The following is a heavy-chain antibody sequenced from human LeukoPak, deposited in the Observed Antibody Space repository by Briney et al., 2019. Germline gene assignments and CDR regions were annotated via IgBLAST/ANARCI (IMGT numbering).Heavy chain of an antibody. D-gene: IGHD5-12*01. Sequence: QTGGSLRLSCAASGFTFSSYAMHWVRQAPGKGLEWVSAISGSGGSAYYADSVKGRFTISRDNSKNTLYLQMNSLRAEDTAVYYCAKDPIGGYDPAFDYWGQGTLVTVSS. CDR3: AKDPIGGYDPAFDY. V-gene: IGHV3-23*01. CDR2: ISGSGGSA. CDR1: GFTFSSYA. J-gene: IGHJ4*02.